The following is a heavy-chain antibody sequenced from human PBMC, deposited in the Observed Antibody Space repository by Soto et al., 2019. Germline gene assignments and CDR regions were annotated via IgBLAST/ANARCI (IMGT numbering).Heavy chain of an antibody. V-gene: IGHV3-30*18. Sequence: QVQLVESGGGVVQPGRSLRLSCAASGFIFSSHDMYWVRQAPGKGLEWVALISYDGSHKYYEDSVKGRFTISRDNSKNTLYLQMNSLRTEDTAMYYCAKDRTVRRSYSFDFWGQGTLVTVSS. CDR1: GFIFSSHD. CDR3: AKDRTVRRSYSFDF. CDR2: ISYDGSHK. J-gene: IGHJ4*02.